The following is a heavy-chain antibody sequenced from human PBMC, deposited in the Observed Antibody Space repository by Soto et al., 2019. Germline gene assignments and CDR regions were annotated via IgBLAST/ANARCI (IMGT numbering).Heavy chain of an antibody. J-gene: IGHJ5*02. CDR2: MSAYNGNT. CDR3: ARERRDCSGGSCYFWFDP. CDR1: GYTFTSYG. D-gene: IGHD2-15*01. V-gene: IGHV1-18*01. Sequence: QVQLVQSGAEVKKPGASVKVSCKASGYTFTSYGIRWVRQSPGQGHEWMGWMSAYNGNTNNAQTLQLRATITTATGMSTGYMELRSLRSDDTAVYYCARERRDCSGGSCYFWFDPWGQGTLVTVSS.